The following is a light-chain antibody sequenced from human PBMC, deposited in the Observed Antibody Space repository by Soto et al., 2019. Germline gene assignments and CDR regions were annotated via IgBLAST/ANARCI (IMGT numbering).Light chain of an antibody. V-gene: IGKV3D-15*01. Sequence: EIVITHSPATLSVSPCERATLSFSASQSVSSNLAWYQQKPGQAPRLLISGASRRATGIPDRFSGSGSETDFTLTINRLEPEDFALYYCQHYHSGHRIAFGQGTRLEIK. J-gene: IGKJ5*01. CDR3: QHYHSGHRIA. CDR1: QSVSSN. CDR2: GAS.